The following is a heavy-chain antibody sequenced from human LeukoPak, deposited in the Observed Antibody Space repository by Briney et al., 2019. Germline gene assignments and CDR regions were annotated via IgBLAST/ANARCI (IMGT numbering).Heavy chain of an antibody. Sequence: SETLSLTCTVSGGSIRSYYWSWIRQSPGKGQEWIGFMYYSGSTNYNPSLKSRVTISIDTSKNQFSLRLTSVTAADTAVYYCARSRRAEWQNDAFNIWGQGTMVTVSS. V-gene: IGHV4-59*01. J-gene: IGHJ3*02. D-gene: IGHD3-3*01. CDR2: MYYSGST. CDR3: ARSRRAEWQNDAFNI. CDR1: GGSIRSYY.